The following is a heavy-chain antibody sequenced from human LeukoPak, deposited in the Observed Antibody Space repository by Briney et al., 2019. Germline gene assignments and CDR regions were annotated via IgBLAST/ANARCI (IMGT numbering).Heavy chain of an antibody. D-gene: IGHD2-21*02. CDR3: ASRRSAYCGGDCPEGY. J-gene: IGHJ4*02. Sequence: GGSLRLSCAVSGFTFDDYAMHWVRQVPGKGLEWVSCISWNSDNIGYADSVKGRFTISRDNAKNSLYLQMNSLRAEDTAVYYCASRRSAYCGGDCPEGYWGQGTLVTVSS. CDR1: GFTFDDYA. CDR2: ISWNSDNI. V-gene: IGHV3-9*01.